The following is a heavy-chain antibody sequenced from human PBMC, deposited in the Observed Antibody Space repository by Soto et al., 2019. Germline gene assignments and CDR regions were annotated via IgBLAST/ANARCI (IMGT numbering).Heavy chain of an antibody. CDR3: ARAPRPLRQPYYYYGMEV. Sequence: ASVKVSCKASGGTFSSYAISWVRQAPGQGLEWMGGIIPIFGTANYAQKFQGRVTITADKSTSTAYMELSSLRSEDTAVYYCARAPRPLRQPYYYYGMEVWGQGTTVTVSS. V-gene: IGHV1-69*06. CDR2: IIPIFGTA. J-gene: IGHJ6*02. CDR1: GGTFSSYA. D-gene: IGHD3-10*01.